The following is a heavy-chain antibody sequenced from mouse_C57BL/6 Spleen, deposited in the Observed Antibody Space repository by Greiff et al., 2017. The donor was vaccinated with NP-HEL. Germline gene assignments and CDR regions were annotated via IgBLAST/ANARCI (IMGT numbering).Heavy chain of an antibody. Sequence: QVQLQQPGAELVKPGASVKMSCKASGYTFTSYWINWVKQRPGQGLEWIGDIYPGSGSTNYNEKFKSKATLTVDTSSSTAYLQLSSLTSEDSAVYYCARGRDLLWYPFAYWGQGTLVTVSA. CDR1: GYTFTSYW. V-gene: IGHV1-55*01. D-gene: IGHD2-1*01. J-gene: IGHJ3*01. CDR2: IYPGSGST. CDR3: ARGRDLLWYPFAY.